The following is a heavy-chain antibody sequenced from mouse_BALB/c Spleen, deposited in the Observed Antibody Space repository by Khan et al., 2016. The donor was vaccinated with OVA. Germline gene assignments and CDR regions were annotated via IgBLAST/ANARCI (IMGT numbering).Heavy chain of an antibody. J-gene: IGHJ4*01. D-gene: IGHD2-14*01. Sequence: EVELVESGGGLVQPGGSLKLSCAASGFTFSSYCMSWVRQTPDKRLELVATINNNGGITDYPASVKGRFTISRDNAKNTLYLQMSSLKSEDTAIYYCARAGYHRYDGPLGYWGQGTSVTVSS. CDR2: INNNGGIT. V-gene: IGHV5-6-3*01. CDR3: ARAGYHRYDGPLGY. CDR1: GFTFSSYC.